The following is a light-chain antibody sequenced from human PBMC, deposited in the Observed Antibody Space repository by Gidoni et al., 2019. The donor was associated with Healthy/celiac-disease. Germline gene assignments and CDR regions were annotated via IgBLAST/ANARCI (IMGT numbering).Light chain of an antibody. CDR2: AAS. CDR1: QSISSY. V-gene: IGKV1-39*01. CDR3: QQSYNTFT. Sequence: DIQMTQSPSSLSASVGDRVTITCRASQSISSYLNWYQQKPGKAPKLLIYAASSLQSGVPSRFSGSGSGTDFTLTISSLQPEDFATYYCQQSYNTFTFGPGTKVEIK. J-gene: IGKJ3*01.